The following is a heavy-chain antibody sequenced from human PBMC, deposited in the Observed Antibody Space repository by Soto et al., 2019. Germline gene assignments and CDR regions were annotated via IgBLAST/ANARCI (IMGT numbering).Heavy chain of an antibody. V-gene: IGHV3-66*01. Sequence: EVQLVESGGGLVQPGGSLRLSCAASGFTVSSNYMSWVRQAPGKGLEWVSVIYSGGSTYYADSVKGRFTISRDNSKNTPYLQMNSLRAEDTAVYYCARGLRISRDIRYWGQGTLVTVSS. J-gene: IGHJ4*02. CDR3: ARGLRISRDIRY. CDR1: GFTVSSNY. CDR2: IYSGGST.